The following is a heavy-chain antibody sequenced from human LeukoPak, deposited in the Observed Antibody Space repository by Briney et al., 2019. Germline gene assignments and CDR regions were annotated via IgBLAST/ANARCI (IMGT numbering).Heavy chain of an antibody. Sequence: GGSLRLSCAASGFTFSGYGMHWVRQAPGKGLEWVAVISYDGSNKYYADSVKGRFTISRDNPKNTLYLQMNSLRAEDTAVYYCAKDRLSIVGDYWGQGTLVTVSS. CDR2: ISYDGSNK. D-gene: IGHD1-26*01. V-gene: IGHV3-30*18. CDR1: GFTFSGYG. CDR3: AKDRLSIVGDY. J-gene: IGHJ4*02.